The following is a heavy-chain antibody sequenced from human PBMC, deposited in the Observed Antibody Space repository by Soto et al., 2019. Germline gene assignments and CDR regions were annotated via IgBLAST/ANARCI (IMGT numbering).Heavy chain of an antibody. CDR3: ARHGPTNWFDP. CDR2: IYYSGST. J-gene: IGHJ5*02. Sequence: ETLSLTCTVSGGSISSSSYYWGWIRQPPGKGLEWIGSIYYSGSTYYNPSLKSRVTISVDTSKNQFSLKLSSVTAADTAVYYCARHGPTNWFDPWGQGTLVTVSS. V-gene: IGHV4-39*01. CDR1: GGSISSSSYY.